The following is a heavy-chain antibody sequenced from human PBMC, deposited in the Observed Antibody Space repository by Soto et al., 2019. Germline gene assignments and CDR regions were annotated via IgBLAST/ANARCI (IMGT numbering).Heavy chain of an antibody. V-gene: IGHV4-31*03. CDR1: GGSISSGGYY. J-gene: IGHJ3*02. D-gene: IGHD3-10*01. CDR2: IYYSGST. CDR3: ARDRRGGAFDM. Sequence: TSETLSLTCTVSGGSISSGGYYWSWIRQHPGKGLEWIGYIYYSGSTYYNPSLKSRVTISVDTSKNQFSLKLSSVTAADTSVYYWARDRRGGAFDMWGQGTTVTVS.